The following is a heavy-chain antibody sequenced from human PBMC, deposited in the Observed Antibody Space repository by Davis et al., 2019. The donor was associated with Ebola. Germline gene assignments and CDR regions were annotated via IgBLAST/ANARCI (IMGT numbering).Heavy chain of an antibody. Sequence: GESLKLSCAASGFIFRSYVMSWVRQAPGKGLEWVSTLVTSADTYYADSVKGRFTISRDNSKNTLYLQMNGLRVEDTSIYYCAKDTSNIWFDIWGQGTMVTVSS. D-gene: IGHD1-26*01. J-gene: IGHJ3*02. CDR2: LVTSADT. CDR1: GFIFRSYV. CDR3: AKDTSNIWFDI. V-gene: IGHV3-23*01.